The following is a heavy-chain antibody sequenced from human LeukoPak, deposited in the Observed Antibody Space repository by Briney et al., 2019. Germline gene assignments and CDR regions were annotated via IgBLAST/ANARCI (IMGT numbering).Heavy chain of an antibody. J-gene: IGHJ4*02. CDR2: ISYDGSNK. D-gene: IGHD5-18*01. Sequence: GRSLRLSCAASGFTFSSYGMHWVRQAPGKGLEWVAVISYDGSNKYYADSVKGRFTISRDNSKNTLYLQMSSLRAEGTAVYYCAKALPHTALYDYWGQGTLVTVSS. CDR1: GFTFSSYG. V-gene: IGHV3-30*18. CDR3: AKALPHTALYDY.